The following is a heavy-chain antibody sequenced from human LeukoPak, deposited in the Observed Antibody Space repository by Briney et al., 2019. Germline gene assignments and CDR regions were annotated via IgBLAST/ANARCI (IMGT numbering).Heavy chain of an antibody. J-gene: IGHJ4*02. V-gene: IGHV5-51*01. D-gene: IGHD2-21*02. Sequence: GESLKISCKGSGYSFTSYWIGWVRQMPGKGLEWMGIIYPGDSDTRYSPSFQGQVTISADKSISTAYLQWSSLKASDTAMYYRARPVYCGGDCYAFDYWGQGTLVTVSS. CDR2: IYPGDSDT. CDR1: GYSFTSYW. CDR3: ARPVYCGGDCYAFDY.